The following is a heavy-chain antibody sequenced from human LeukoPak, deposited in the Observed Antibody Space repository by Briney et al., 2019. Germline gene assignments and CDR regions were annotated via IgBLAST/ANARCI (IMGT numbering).Heavy chain of an antibody. Sequence: SQTLSLTCAISGDSVSSNSAAWNWIRQSPSRGLEWLGRTYYRSKWSNDYAVSVKNRITITASSSKNQFYLQLNSVTPDDTAVYYCARNPLSVTGENWFVPWGQGTLVTVSS. CDR3: ARNPLSVTGENWFVP. CDR1: GDSVSSNSAA. V-gene: IGHV6-1*01. CDR2: TYYRSKWSN. D-gene: IGHD3-10*01. J-gene: IGHJ5*02.